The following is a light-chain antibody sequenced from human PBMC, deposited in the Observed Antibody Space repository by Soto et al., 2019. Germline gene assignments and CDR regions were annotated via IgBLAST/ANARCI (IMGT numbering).Light chain of an antibody. V-gene: IGKV3-11*01. J-gene: IGKJ4*01. CDR1: QSVSSY. CDR2: DAS. CDR3: QQRSNWTLT. Sequence: EIVLTQSPATLSLSAGERATLSSRASQSVSSYLAWYQQKPGQAPRLLIYDASNMATGMPARFSASWSGTDFTLTIISAEPADFSVDYCQQRSNWTLTFGGVTKVEIK.